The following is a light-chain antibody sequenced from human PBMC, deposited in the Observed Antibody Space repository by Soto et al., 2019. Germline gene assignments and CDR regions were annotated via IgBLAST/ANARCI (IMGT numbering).Light chain of an antibody. J-gene: IGKJ4*01. V-gene: IGKV1-12*01. CDR2: AAS. CDR3: QQANSFPLT. Sequence: DIQMTQSPSSVSASVGDRVTITCRASQDISSWLAWYQQKPGIAPKLLIYAASSLQSGVPSRFSGSGSATDFTLTISSLQSEDFATYYCQQANSFPLTFGGGTKVEMK. CDR1: QDISSW.